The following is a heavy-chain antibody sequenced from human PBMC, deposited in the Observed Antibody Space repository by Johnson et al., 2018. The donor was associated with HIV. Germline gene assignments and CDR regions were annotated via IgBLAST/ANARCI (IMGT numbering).Heavy chain of an antibody. Sequence: VQLVESGGGVVQPGGSLRLSCAASGFTVSSNYVSWVRQAPGQGLEWVSVIYSGGSTYHAYSVKGRFTISRDNSKNTLYLQMNSLRAEDTAVYYCAKGDRYNWNYVSAFDIWGRGTMVTVSS. J-gene: IGHJ3*02. D-gene: IGHD1-7*01. V-gene: IGHV3-53*01. CDR2: IYSGGST. CDR3: AKGDRYNWNYVSAFDI. CDR1: GFTVSSNY.